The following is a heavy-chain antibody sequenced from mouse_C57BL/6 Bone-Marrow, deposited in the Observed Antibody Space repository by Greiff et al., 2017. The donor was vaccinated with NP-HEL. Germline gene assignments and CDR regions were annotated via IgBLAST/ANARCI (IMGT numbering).Heavy chain of an antibody. CDR1: GYTFTSYG. J-gene: IGHJ4*01. D-gene: IGHD2-3*01. CDR3: ARRGVYDGYYCAMDY. Sequence: VQLQQSGAELARPGASVKLSCKASGYTFTSYGISWVKQSTGQGLEWIGEIYPRSGNTYYNEKFKGKATLTADKSSSTAYMELRSLTSEDSAVYFCARRGVYDGYYCAMDYWGQGTSVTVSS. CDR2: IYPRSGNT. V-gene: IGHV1-81*01.